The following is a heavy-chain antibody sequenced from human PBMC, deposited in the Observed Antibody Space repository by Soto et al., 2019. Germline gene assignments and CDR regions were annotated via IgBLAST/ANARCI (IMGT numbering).Heavy chain of an antibody. CDR3: ARDLRISIAARPGTFDY. D-gene: IGHD6-6*01. CDR2: INPSGGST. V-gene: IGHV1-46*01. CDR1: GYTFTSYY. J-gene: IGHJ4*02. Sequence: ASVKVSCKASGYTFTSYYMHWVRQAPGQGLEWMGIINPSGGSTSYAQKFQGRVTMTRDTSTSTVYMELSSLRSEDTAVYYCARDLRISIAARPGTFDYWGQGTLVTAPQ.